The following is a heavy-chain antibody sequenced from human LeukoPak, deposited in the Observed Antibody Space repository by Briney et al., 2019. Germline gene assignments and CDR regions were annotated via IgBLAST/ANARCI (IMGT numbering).Heavy chain of an antibody. CDR1: GFTFSSYA. CDR3: AKGLVVADAFDI. CDR2: ISGSGGST. D-gene: IGHD2-15*01. Sequence: GGSLRLSCAASGFTFSSYAMSWVRQAPGKGLEWVSAISGSGGSTYYADSVKGRFTISRDNSKSTLYLQMNSLRAEDTAVYYCAKGLVVADAFDIWGQGTMVTVSS. J-gene: IGHJ3*02. V-gene: IGHV3-23*01.